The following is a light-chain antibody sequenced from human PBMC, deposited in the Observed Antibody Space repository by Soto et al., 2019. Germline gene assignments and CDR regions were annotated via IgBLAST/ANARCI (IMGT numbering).Light chain of an antibody. Sequence: VLTRSPDSLSVSLGERATINCKSSQSVSSDLAWYHQKPGQAPRLLIYGASTRATGIPARFSGSGSGTEFTLTINSLQSEDFAVYYCQQYNNWPRTFGQGTKVDIK. V-gene: IGKV3-15*01. CDR3: QQYNNWPRT. J-gene: IGKJ1*01. CDR2: GAS. CDR1: QSVSSD.